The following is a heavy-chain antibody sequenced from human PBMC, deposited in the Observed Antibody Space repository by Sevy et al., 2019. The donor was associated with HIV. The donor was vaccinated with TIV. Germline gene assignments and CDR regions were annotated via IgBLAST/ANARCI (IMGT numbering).Heavy chain of an antibody. CDR1: GFTFIGYT. J-gene: IGHJ6*02. CDR3: AREGTGRGYYYGLDV. CDR2: ISSTGKYI. D-gene: IGHD1-26*01. Sequence: GGSLRLSCAASGFTFIGYTMNWVRQAPGKGLEWVSSISSTGKYIYYAESLKGRFTVSGDKADNSLYLQINSLRAEETAIYYCAREGTGRGYYYGLDVWGQGTTVTVSS. V-gene: IGHV3-21*01.